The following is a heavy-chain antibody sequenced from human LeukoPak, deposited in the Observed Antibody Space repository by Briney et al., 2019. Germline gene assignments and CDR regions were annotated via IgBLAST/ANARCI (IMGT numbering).Heavy chain of an antibody. CDR3: ASEAFCASGNCYLQRVAS. J-gene: IGHJ4*02. Sequence: ASVKVSCKPSGYTFNAYYMHWVRQAPGQGLEWVGWIDPKTGSTRYAQKFQGRVTITRDTPIGTVYMELSSLKSDDTAVYYCASEAFCASGNCYLQRVASWGPGTLVTVSS. CDR1: GYTFNAYY. D-gene: IGHD3-22*01. V-gene: IGHV1-2*02. CDR2: IDPKTGST.